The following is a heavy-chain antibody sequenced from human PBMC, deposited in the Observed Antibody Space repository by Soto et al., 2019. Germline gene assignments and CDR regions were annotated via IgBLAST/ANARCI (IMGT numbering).Heavy chain of an antibody. V-gene: IGHV3-33*01. CDR2: VWHDGRYN. J-gene: IGHJ4*02. Sequence: QVQLVESGGGVVQPGRSLRLSCAASGFIFSNFGMHWVRQVPGKGLEWVAAVWHDGRYNFLADAVRGRFTIYRDNSEDTLYLQMNSLTAGDTAIYYCARELNNFGKTFGYWGQGISVTVS. CDR3: ARELNNFGKTFGY. CDR1: GFIFSNFG. D-gene: IGHD1-1*01.